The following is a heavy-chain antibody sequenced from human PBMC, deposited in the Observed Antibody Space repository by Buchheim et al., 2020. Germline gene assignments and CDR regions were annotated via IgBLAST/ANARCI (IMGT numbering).Heavy chain of an antibody. J-gene: IGHJ6*03. D-gene: IGHD1-26*01. CDR1: GGTFSSYA. Sequence: QVQLVQSGAEVKKPGSSVKVSCKASGGTFSSYAISWVRQAPGQGLEWMGGIIPIFGTANYAQKFQGRVTITADKSTRTAYMELSSLRSEDTAVCYCAIRGEKVGATINYYYYYMDVWGKGTT. CDR2: IIPIFGTA. CDR3: AIRGEKVGATINYYYYYMDV. V-gene: IGHV1-69*06.